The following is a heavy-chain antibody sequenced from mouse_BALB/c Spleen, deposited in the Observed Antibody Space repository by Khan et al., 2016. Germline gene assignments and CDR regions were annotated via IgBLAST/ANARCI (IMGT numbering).Heavy chain of an antibody. CDR3: ARSPLYYGSSLYAVDY. V-gene: IGHV2-2*02. CDR1: GFSLSSYG. Sequence: QVQLKESGPGLVQPSQSLSITCTVSGFSLSSYGIHWVRQSPGKGLEWLGVKWSGGATDYKAAFISRLSISKDNSKSQVSFKMNSLQGNDTAIYYCARSPLYYGSSLYAVDYWGQGTSVTVSS. D-gene: IGHD1-1*01. J-gene: IGHJ4*01. CDR2: KWSGGAT.